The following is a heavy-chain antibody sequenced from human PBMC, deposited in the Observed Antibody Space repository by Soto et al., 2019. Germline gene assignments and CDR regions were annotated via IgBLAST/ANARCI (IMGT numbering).Heavy chain of an antibody. V-gene: IGHV3-33*01. J-gene: IGHJ3*02. CDR3: ARDLSGDYGALDT. Sequence: PGGSLIVSCAASGFTFRSYGMHWARQAPGKGLEWVAVIWYDGSNKVYADSVKGRFTISRDNSKNTLYLQMNSLRAEDTAVYYCARDLSGDYGALDTWGQGTMVTVSS. CDR2: IWYDGSNK. D-gene: IGHD4-17*01. CDR1: GFTFRSYG.